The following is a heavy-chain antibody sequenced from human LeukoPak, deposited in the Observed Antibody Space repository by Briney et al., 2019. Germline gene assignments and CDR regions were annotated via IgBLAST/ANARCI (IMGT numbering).Heavy chain of an antibody. D-gene: IGHD6-19*01. CDR3: ARDSPYSSGWLVDY. V-gene: IGHV3-23*01. J-gene: IGHJ4*02. CDR1: GFTFSSYA. CDR2: ISGSGGST. Sequence: PGGSLRLSCAASGFTFSSYAMSWVRQAPGKGLEWVSAISGSGGSTYYADSVKGRFTISRDNAKNSLYLQMNSLRAEDTAVYYCARDSPYSSGWLVDYWGQGTLVTVSS.